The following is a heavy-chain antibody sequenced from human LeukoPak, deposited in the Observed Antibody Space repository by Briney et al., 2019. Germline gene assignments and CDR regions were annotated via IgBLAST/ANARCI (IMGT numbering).Heavy chain of an antibody. J-gene: IGHJ4*02. Sequence: PGGSLRLSCAASGFTFSSYAMSWVRQAPGKGLEWVSAISGSGGSTYYADSVKGRFTISRDNSKTTLYLQMNSLRAEDTAVYYCAKGDGAYCGGDCYTDYWGQGTLVTVSS. CDR3: AKGDGAYCGGDCYTDY. V-gene: IGHV3-23*01. CDR1: GFTFSSYA. D-gene: IGHD2-21*02. CDR2: ISGSGGST.